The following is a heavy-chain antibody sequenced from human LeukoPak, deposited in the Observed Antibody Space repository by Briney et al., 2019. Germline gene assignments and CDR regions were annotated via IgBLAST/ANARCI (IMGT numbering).Heavy chain of an antibody. J-gene: IGHJ4*02. Sequence: SETLSLTCTGSGGSSSSGSYYWSGIRQPAGKRLEWIGRIYTSGSTNYNPSLKSRVTISVDTYKNQFSLKLSSVPAADTAVYYCARSLDTFDDCWGQGTLVTVSS. D-gene: IGHD3-16*01. CDR1: GGSSSSGSYY. CDR2: IYTSGST. V-gene: IGHV4-61*02. CDR3: ARSLDTFDDC.